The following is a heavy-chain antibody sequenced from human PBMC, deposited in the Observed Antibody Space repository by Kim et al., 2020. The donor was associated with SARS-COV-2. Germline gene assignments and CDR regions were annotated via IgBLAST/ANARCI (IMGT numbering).Heavy chain of an antibody. D-gene: IGHD3-10*01. CDR2: IKQDGSEK. J-gene: IGHJ4*02. V-gene: IGHV3-7*03. CDR3: AREFSLVYHGSGSYYD. Sequence: GGSLRLSCAASGFTFSSYWMSWVRQAPGKGLEWVANIKQDGSEKYYVDSVKGRFTISRDNAKNSLYLQMNSLRAEDTAVYYCAREFSLVYHGSGSYYDWGQGTLVTVSS. CDR1: GFTFSSYW.